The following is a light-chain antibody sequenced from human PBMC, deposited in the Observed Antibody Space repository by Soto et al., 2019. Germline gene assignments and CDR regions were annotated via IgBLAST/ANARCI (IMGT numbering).Light chain of an antibody. Sequence: EIVMTQSPATLSVSPGERATLSCRASQNVYSNLAWYQQKPGQAPRLLIYGTSTRATGIPARFSGSGSGTDFTLTISRLQAEDFAVYYCQQYNNCPPFTFGGGTKVEIK. J-gene: IGKJ4*01. CDR2: GTS. V-gene: IGKV3-15*01. CDR3: QQYNNCPPFT. CDR1: QNVYSN.